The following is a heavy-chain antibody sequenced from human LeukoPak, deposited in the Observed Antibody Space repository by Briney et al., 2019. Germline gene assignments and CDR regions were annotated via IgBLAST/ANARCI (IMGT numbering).Heavy chain of an antibody. V-gene: IGHV4-34*01. CDR2: INHSGGT. Sequence: KPSETLSLTCAVYGGSFSGYYWSWIRQPPGKGLEWIGEINHSGGTNYNPSLKSRVTMSVDTSKNQFSLKLTSVTAADTAVYYCARGTQVRRSGIDYWGQGTLVTVSS. D-gene: IGHD1-26*01. CDR1: GGSFSGYY. CDR3: ARGTQVRRSGIDY. J-gene: IGHJ4*02.